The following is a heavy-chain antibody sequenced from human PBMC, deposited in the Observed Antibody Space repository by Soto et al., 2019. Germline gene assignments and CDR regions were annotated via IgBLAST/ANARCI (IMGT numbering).Heavy chain of an antibody. J-gene: IGHJ4*02. CDR2: ISGSGGST. D-gene: IGHD3-3*01. CDR3: EKDPWAARDYDLWSGYAPVDY. Sequence: PGGSLRLSCSPSGFTFSSYAMSWVRQAPGKGLEWVSAISGSGGSTYYADSVKGQFTISRDNSNNTLYLQKNSLRAEDTAVYYCEKDPWAARDYDLWSGYAPVDYWGQGTLVTVSS. CDR1: GFTFSSYA. V-gene: IGHV3-23*01.